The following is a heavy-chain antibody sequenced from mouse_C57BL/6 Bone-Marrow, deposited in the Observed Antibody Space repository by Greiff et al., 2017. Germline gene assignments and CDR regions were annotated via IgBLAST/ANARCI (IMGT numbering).Heavy chain of an antibody. J-gene: IGHJ4*01. Sequence: EVQGVESGGGLVQPGGSMKLSCAASGFTFSDAWMDWVRQSPEKGLEWVAEIRNKANNHATYYAESVKGRFTISRDDSKSSVYLQMNSLRAEDTGIYYCTRHKFITDYAMDYWGQGTSVTVSS. V-gene: IGHV6-6*01. CDR1: GFTFSDAW. D-gene: IGHD1-1*01. CDR3: TRHKFITDYAMDY. CDR2: IRNKANNHAT.